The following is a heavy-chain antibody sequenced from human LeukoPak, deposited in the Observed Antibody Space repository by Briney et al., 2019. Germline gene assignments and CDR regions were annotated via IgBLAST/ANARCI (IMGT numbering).Heavy chain of an antibody. D-gene: IGHD2-21*01. V-gene: IGHV3-7*04. CDR3: ARVDFYDLFDY. CDR1: GFIFSSYW. CDR2: IKQDGSEK. Sequence: GGSLRLSCAASGFIFSSYWMSWVRQAPGKGLEWVANIKQDGSEKYYVDSVKGGFTISRDKAKKSLYLQMNSLRAEDTAVYFCARVDFYDLFDYWGQGTLVTVSS. J-gene: IGHJ4*02.